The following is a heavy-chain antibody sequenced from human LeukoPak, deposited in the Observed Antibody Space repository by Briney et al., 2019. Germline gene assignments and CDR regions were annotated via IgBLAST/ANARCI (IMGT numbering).Heavy chain of an antibody. CDR2: IKPDGSET. D-gene: IGHD1-26*01. CDR1: GFTFNNYW. CDR3: ARERIVGATDFDY. Sequence: GGSLRLSCAASGFTFNNYWMTWVRQAPGKGLEWVANIKPDGSETHYVDSVKGRFTISRESAKNSLYLEMSSLRADDTAVYYCARERIVGATDFDYWGQGTLVTVSS. V-gene: IGHV3-7*01. J-gene: IGHJ4*02.